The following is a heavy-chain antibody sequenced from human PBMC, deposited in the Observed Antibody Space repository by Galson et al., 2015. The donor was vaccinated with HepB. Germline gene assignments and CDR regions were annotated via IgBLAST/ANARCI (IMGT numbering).Heavy chain of an antibody. V-gene: IGHV6-1*01. CDR1: GDCVSNNNAG. Sequence: CAISGDCVSNNNAGWHWIRQSPSRGLEWLGRTYYRSKWYNDYAVSVKSRIIINPDTSKNQFSLQLNSVTPEDTTVYYCARGKAGAFDYWGQGTLVTVSS. J-gene: IGHJ4*02. CDR2: TYYRSKWYN. D-gene: IGHD6-19*01. CDR3: ARGKAGAFDY.